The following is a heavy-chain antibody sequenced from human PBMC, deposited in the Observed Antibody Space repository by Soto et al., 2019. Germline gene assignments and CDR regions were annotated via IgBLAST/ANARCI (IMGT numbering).Heavy chain of an antibody. D-gene: IGHD3-10*01. CDR3: ARGRPYGSGRVDYYYDGMDV. CDR1: GFTFSSYW. V-gene: IGHV3-74*01. J-gene: IGHJ6*02. CDR2: INSDGSSA. Sequence: EVQLVESGGGLVQPGGSLRLSCAASGFTFSSYWMHWVRQAPEKGLVWVSRINSDGSSANYADSVMGRFTISRDNAKNTRYLQRNSLRAEDTAVYYCARGRPYGSGRVDYYYDGMDVWGQGTTVTVSS.